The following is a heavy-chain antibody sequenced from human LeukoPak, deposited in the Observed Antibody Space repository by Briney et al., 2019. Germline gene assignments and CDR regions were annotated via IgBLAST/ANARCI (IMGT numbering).Heavy chain of an antibody. CDR1: GGSISSYY. D-gene: IGHD2-15*01. Sequence: PSETLSLTCTVSGGSISSYYWSWIPQPPGKGLEYIGYIYYTGSTNYNPPLRSRITISLDTSKNQFSLKLSSVTTADTAFYYCARDGSASFFDYWGQGTLVTASP. CDR2: IYYTGST. J-gene: IGHJ4*02. V-gene: IGHV4-59*01. CDR3: ARDGSASFFDY.